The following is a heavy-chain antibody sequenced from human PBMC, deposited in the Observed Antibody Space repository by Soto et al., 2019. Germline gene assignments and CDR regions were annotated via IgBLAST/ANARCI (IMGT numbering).Heavy chain of an antibody. CDR1: VFTFSSYS. CDR2: ISSSSSSI. Sequence: WSLRLSCAASVFTFSSYSMNWVRQAPGKGLEWVSYISSSSSSIYYADSVKGRFTISRDNAKNSMYLQMNSLRDEDTAVYYCAGSSGSYSGVFDIWGQGTMVTVSS. V-gene: IGHV3-48*02. J-gene: IGHJ3*02. CDR3: AGSSGSYSGVFDI. D-gene: IGHD1-26*01.